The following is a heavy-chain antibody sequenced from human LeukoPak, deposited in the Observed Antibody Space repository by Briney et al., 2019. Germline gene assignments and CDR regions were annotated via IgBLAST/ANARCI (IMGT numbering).Heavy chain of an antibody. CDR1: GFTFRNYA. V-gene: IGHV3-30*09. J-gene: IGHJ4*02. CDR2: VSFDGNTT. CDR3: ARFRAATTRFDY. Sequence: GRSLRLSCAASGFTFRNYAMYWVRQAPGRGLEWAAVVSFDGNTTFYSDSVKGRFAISRDNSKNTLYLEMNSLRPEDTAVYYCARFRAATTRFDYWGQGTLVTVSS. D-gene: IGHD1/OR15-1a*01.